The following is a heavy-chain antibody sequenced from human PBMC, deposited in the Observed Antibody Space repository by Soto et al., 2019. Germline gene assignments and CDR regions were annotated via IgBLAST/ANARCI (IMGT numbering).Heavy chain of an antibody. CDR1: GFAFGSYA. J-gene: IGHJ4*02. CDR2: VTSGGTT. D-gene: IGHD3-3*01. CDR3: ATELRYLEWFTRPDY. V-gene: IGHV3-23*04. Sequence: EAQLVESGGGLVQPGGSLRLSCAASGFAFGSYAMNWVRQAPGKGLEWVSAVTSGGTTYYADSMGGRFTISRDNSKNTLYLQMNSLRAEDTAVYYCATELRYLEWFTRPDYWGQGTLVTVYS.